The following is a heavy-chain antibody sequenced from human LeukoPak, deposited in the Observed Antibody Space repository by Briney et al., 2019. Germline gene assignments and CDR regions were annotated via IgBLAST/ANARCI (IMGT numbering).Heavy chain of an antibody. CDR3: ARRRDDYNQLDY. V-gene: IGHV4-39*01. CDR2: IDHAGTT. J-gene: IGHJ4*02. D-gene: IGHD5-24*01. Sequence: KSSETLSLTCVVSGGSIITKDYLLVWIRQPPGKGLEWIGTIDHAGTTFYNVSLNSRVTIPVYRPNNQFSLRLNSVGAAYTAVYYCARRRDDYNQLDYWGQGTLVTVSS. CDR1: GGSIITKDYL.